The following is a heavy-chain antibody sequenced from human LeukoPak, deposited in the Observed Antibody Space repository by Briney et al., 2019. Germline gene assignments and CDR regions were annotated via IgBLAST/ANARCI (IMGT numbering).Heavy chain of an antibody. CDR2: IYYSGST. Sequence: SETLSLTCTVSVGSISSSSYYWGSIRQPPGKGLEWVGSIYYSGSTYYNPSLKSRVTISVDTSKNQFSLKLSSVTAADTAVYYCARPPTTLVLRNEYYFDYWGQGTLVTVSS. D-gene: IGHD6-13*01. V-gene: IGHV4-39*01. CDR3: ARPPTTLVLRNEYYFDY. CDR1: VGSISSSSYY. J-gene: IGHJ4*02.